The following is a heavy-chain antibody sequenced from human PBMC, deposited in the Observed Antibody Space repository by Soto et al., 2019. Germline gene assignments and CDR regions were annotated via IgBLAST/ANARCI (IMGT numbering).Heavy chain of an antibody. D-gene: IGHD5-12*01. V-gene: IGHV2-26*01. Sequence: QVTLKESGPVLVKPTETLTLTCTVSGFSLSNAKMGVTWIRQSPGKALEWLAHIFSNDEKSYSTSLKSRLTISKDTSKSQVVLTMTNMDPVDTATYYCARISRDGYNYLDYWGQGTLVTVSS. CDR1: GFSLSNAKMG. J-gene: IGHJ4*02. CDR3: ARISRDGYNYLDY. CDR2: IFSNDEK.